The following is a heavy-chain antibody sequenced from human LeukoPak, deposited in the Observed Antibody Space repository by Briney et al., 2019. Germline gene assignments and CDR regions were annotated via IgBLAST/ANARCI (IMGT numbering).Heavy chain of an antibody. V-gene: IGHV5-51*01. CDR1: GYSFTSYW. D-gene: IGHD2-2*01. CDR3: PRHTVPQSRCSSTRCYESSAIDM. CDR2: IYPGDSAT. J-gene: IGHJ3*02. Sequence: GESLKISCKGSGYSFTSYWIGWVRQMPGKGLEWMGIIYPGDSATRYSPSFQGQVTISADKSISTAYLQWSSLKASDTAMQYRPRHTVPQSRCSSTRCYESSAIDMSGEGRLVTVSS.